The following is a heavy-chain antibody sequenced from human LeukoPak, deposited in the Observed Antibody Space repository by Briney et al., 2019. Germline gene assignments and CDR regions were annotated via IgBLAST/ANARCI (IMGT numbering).Heavy chain of an antibody. CDR3: ARDYDSSGLRYFDL. D-gene: IGHD3-22*01. CDR1: GASISDYY. J-gene: IGHJ2*01. CDR2: IYYTGTT. Sequence: SETLSLTCTVSGASISDYYWSWIRQPPGKGLEWSGYIYYTGTTNYNPSLTRRVTISVDTSKSQFSLKLSSVTAADTAVYYCARDYDSSGLRYFDLWGRGTLVTVSS. V-gene: IGHV4-59*01.